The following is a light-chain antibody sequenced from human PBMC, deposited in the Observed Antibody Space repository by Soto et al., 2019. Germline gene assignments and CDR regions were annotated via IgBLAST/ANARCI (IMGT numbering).Light chain of an antibody. CDR1: KLGDKY. J-gene: IGLJ1*01. CDR3: QAWDSSTYNYV. CDR2: QDS. V-gene: IGLV3-1*01. Sequence: SYELTQPPSVSVSPGQTASITCSGGKLGDKYACWYQQKPGQSPVLVIYQDSKRPSGIPERFSGSNSGNTATLTISGTQAMDEADYYCQAWDSSTYNYVFGTGTKLTVL.